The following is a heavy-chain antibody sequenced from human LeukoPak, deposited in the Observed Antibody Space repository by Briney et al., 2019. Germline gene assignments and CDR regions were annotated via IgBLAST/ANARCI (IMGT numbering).Heavy chain of an antibody. J-gene: IGHJ4*02. D-gene: IGHD2-21*02. CDR3: ARPHNPQSYCGGDCYSGTPDY. V-gene: IGHV7-4-1*02. CDR1: GYTFNGYY. Sequence: ASVKVSCKASGYTFNGYYMHWVRQAPGQGIEWMGWINTNTGNPTYAQGFTGRFVFSLDTSVSTAYLQISSLKAEDTAVYYCARPHNPQSYCGGDCYSGTPDYWGQGTLVTVSS. CDR2: INTNTGNP.